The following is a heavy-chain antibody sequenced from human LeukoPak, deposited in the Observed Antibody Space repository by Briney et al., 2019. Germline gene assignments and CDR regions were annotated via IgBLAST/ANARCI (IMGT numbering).Heavy chain of an antibody. D-gene: IGHD6-13*01. V-gene: IGHV3-21*01. CDR3: AXLGSIAAAGTPDY. CDR1: GFXFSSYS. CDR2: ISGSGTGT. Sequence: PGGSLRLSCAASGFXFSSYSMNWVRQAPGKGLEWVSAISGSGTGTYYADSVKGRFTISRDNSKNSLYLQMNSLRGEDTAVYYCAXLGSIAAAGTPDYWGQGSLVTVSS. J-gene: IGHJ4*02.